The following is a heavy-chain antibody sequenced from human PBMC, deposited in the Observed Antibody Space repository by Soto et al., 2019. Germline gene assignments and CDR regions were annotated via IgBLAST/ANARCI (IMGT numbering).Heavy chain of an antibody. V-gene: IGHV4-59*01. CDR1: GDSIKNYF. CDR3: ARDPGYCTNGVCPIFDF. D-gene: IGHD2-8*01. J-gene: IGHJ4*02. Sequence: PSETLSLTCTASGDSIKNYFWSWVRQPPGKGLEWIGHFYHSGTTNYSPALKSRVTISIDQSKNQFSLRLNSVTAADTAVYFCARDPGYCTNGVCPIFDFWGQGIPVTV. CDR2: FYHSGTT.